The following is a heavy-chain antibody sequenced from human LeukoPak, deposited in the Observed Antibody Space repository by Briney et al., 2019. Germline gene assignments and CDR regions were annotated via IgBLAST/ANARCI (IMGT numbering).Heavy chain of an antibody. D-gene: IGHD3-10*01. CDR2: TYYRSKWYN. CDR3: ARDGTMVRGVIPYYYYYMDV. CDR1: GDSVSSNSAA. J-gene: IGHJ6*03. Sequence: SQTLSLTCAISGDSVSSNSAAWNWIRQSPSRGLEWLGRTYYRSKWYNDYAVSVKSRITINPDTSKNQFSLKLSSVTAADTAVYYCARDGTMVRGVIPYYYYYMDVWGKGTTVTVSS. V-gene: IGHV6-1*01.